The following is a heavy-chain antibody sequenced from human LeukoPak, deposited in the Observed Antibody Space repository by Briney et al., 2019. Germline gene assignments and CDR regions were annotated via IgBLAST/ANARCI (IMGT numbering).Heavy chain of an antibody. D-gene: IGHD1-26*01. Sequence: PGGSLRLSCAVSGFTFSSYAMHWVRQAPGKGLEWVAVISYDGSNKYYADSVKGRFTISRDNSKNTLYLQMNSLRAEDTAVFYCARVKNRWEPSLDAFDIWGQGTMVTVSS. CDR2: ISYDGSNK. CDR1: GFTFSSYA. V-gene: IGHV3-30-3*01. J-gene: IGHJ3*02. CDR3: ARVKNRWEPSLDAFDI.